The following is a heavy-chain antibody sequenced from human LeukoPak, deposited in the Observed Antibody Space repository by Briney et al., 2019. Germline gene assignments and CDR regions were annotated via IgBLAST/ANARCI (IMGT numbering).Heavy chain of an antibody. V-gene: IGHV4-61*02. CDR1: GGSISSGSYY. D-gene: IGHD3-22*01. CDR3: ARDSAYYDSSGYLKEDWFDP. CDR2: IYTSGNT. Sequence: SQTLSLTCTVSGGSISSGSYYWSWIRQPAGKGLEWIGRIYTSGNTNCNPSLKSRVTISVDTSKNQFSLKLSSVTAADTAVYYCARDSAYYDSSGYLKEDWFDPWGQGTLVTVSS. J-gene: IGHJ5*02.